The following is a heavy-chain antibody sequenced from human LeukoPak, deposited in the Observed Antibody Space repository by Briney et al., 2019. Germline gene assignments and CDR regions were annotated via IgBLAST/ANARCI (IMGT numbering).Heavy chain of an antibody. D-gene: IGHD3-10*01. J-gene: IGHJ4*02. CDR1: GYTFSSYT. Sequence: ASVKVSCKASGYTFSSYTLSWVRQAPGQGLEWMGWISAYNGNTNYAQKLQGRVTMTTDTSTSTAYMELRSLRSDDTAVYYCARRVRYYYGSGSYYEYYFDYWGQGTLVTVSS. V-gene: IGHV1-18*01. CDR3: ARRVRYYYGSGSYYEYYFDY. CDR2: ISAYNGNT.